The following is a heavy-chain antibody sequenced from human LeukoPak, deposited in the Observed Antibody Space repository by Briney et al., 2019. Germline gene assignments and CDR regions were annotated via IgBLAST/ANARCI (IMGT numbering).Heavy chain of an antibody. J-gene: IGHJ4*02. D-gene: IGHD3-22*01. CDR2: IKDGGIT. V-gene: IGHV4-34*01. CDR1: SGSFSGYY. CDR3: ARAESIVVVTY. Sequence: SETLSLTCAVYSGSFSGYYWSWIRLPPGKGLEWIGEIKDGGITNYNPSLRSRVTISVDTSKIQLSLKLSSATAADTAVYYCARAESIVVVTYWGQGTLVTVSS.